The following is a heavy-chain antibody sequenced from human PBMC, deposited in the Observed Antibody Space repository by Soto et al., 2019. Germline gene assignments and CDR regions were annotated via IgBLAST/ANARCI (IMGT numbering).Heavy chain of an antibody. CDR2: INHSGST. V-gene: IGHV4-34*01. Sequence: SETLSLTCAVYGGSFSGYYWSWIRQPPGKGLEWIGEINHSGSTNYNPSLKSRVTISVDTSKNQFSLKLSSVTAADTAVYYCARASYDSSGNYLGYWGQGTRVTVSS. D-gene: IGHD3-22*01. J-gene: IGHJ4*02. CDR3: ARASYDSSGNYLGY. CDR1: GGSFSGYY.